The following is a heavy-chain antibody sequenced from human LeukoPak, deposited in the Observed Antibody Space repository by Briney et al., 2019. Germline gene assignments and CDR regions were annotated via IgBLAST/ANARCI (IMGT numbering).Heavy chain of an antibody. CDR3: ASPXYSSSWYYFDY. V-gene: IGHV1-69*04. D-gene: IGHD6-13*01. CDR1: GGTFSSYA. Sequence: SVKVSCKASGGTFSSYAISWVRQAPGQGLEWMGRIIPILGIANYAQKFQGRVTITADKSTSTAYMELSSLRSEDTAVYYCASPXYSSSWYYFDYWGQGTLVTVSS. J-gene: IGHJ4*02. CDR2: IIPILGIA.